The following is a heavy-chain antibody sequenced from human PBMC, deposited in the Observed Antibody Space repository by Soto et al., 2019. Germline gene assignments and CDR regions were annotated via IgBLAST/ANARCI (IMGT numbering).Heavy chain of an antibody. CDR3: ARVYGGYGMDV. J-gene: IGHJ6*02. D-gene: IGHD2-2*02. CDR1: GFTFSSYA. Sequence: QVQLVESGGGVVQPGRSLRLSCAASGFTFSSYAMHYVRQAPGKGLEWVAVISYDGSNKYYADSVKARFTISRDNFKNTLYLQMNGLRAEDTAVYYCARVYGGYGMDVWGQGTTVTVSS. CDR2: ISYDGSNK. V-gene: IGHV3-30-3*01.